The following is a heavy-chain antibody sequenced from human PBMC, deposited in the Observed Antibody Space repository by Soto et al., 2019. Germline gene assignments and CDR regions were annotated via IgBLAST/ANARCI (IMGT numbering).Heavy chain of an antibody. Sequence: GGSLRLSCAASAFNFSNYWVQWVRQGPGKGLEWVSRISSDGSRIGYADSVKGRFTISRDNAKNTLYLQMNSLRAEDTAVYYCASYPSRGQYYYMDVWGKGTTVTVSS. V-gene: IGHV3-74*01. J-gene: IGHJ6*03. D-gene: IGHD3-16*02. CDR3: ASYPSRGQYYYMDV. CDR1: AFNFSNYW. CDR2: ISSDGSRI.